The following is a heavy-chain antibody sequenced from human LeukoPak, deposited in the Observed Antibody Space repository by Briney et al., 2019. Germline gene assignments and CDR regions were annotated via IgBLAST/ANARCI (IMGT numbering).Heavy chain of an antibody. V-gene: IGHV3-23*01. Sequence: PGGSLRLSCAASGFPFSNHAMSWVRQPPGKGLEWVSAISNGNTYYADSVRGRFTISRDDSENMVYLQMNSLRDEDTALYYCVREAGYCASVCLKSNWFDPWGQGTLVTVSS. CDR3: VREAGYCASVCLKSNWFDP. J-gene: IGHJ5*02. CDR1: GFPFSNHA. D-gene: IGHD2-21*02. CDR2: ISNGNT.